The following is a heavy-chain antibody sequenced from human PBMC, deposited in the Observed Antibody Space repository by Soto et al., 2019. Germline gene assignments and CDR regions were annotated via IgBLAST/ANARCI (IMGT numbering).Heavy chain of an antibody. CDR1: GFIFSGYG. D-gene: IGHD6-19*01. Sequence: QLQLVESGGGVVQPGRSLRLSCAASGFIFSGYGMHWVRQAPGKGLEWVAVIWYDGSNKYYADSVKGRFTISRDNSKNTLYLQMNSLRAEDTAVYYCARDHSIAVAGTLGYWGQGTLVTVSS. J-gene: IGHJ4*02. CDR2: IWYDGSNK. V-gene: IGHV3-33*01. CDR3: ARDHSIAVAGTLGY.